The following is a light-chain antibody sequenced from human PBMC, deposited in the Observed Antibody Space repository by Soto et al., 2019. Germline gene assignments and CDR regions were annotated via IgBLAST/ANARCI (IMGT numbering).Light chain of an antibody. J-gene: IGLJ3*02. CDR1: SSNIGNKY. V-gene: IGLV1-51*01. CDR2: DNN. Sequence: QSVVTQPPSVSAAPGQKVTISCSGSSSNIGNKYVSWYQQLPGTAPKLLIYDNNKRPSGIPDRFSGSKSGTSATLGITGLQTGDEAEYYCGTWDSSLSAGVFGGGTKVTVL. CDR3: GTWDSSLSAGV.